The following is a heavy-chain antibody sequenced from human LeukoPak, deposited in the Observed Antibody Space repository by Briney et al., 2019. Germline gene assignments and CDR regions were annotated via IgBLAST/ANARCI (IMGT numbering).Heavy chain of an antibody. CDR1: GFTFSSYG. D-gene: IGHD3-10*01. V-gene: IGHV3-33*01. J-gene: IGHJ6*02. CDR2: IWYDGSNK. Sequence: GGSLRLSCAASGFTFSSYGMHWVRQAPGKGLEWVAVIWYDGSNKYYADSVKGRFTISRDNSKKTLYLQMNSLRAEDTAVYYCARDKSGLLWFGESSSSMDVWGQGTTVTVSS. CDR3: ARDKSGLLWFGESSSSMDV.